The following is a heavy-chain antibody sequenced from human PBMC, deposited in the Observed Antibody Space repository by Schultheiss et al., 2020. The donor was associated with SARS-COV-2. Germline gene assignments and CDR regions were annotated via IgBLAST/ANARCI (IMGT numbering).Heavy chain of an antibody. Sequence: ASVKVSCKASGYTFTSYDINWVRQATGQGLEWMGWMNPNSGNTGYAQKFQGRVTMTTDTSTSTAYMELRSLRSDDTAVYYCARGRGYCSSTSCYYPVAGDYWGQGTLVTVSS. J-gene: IGHJ4*02. CDR3: ARGRGYCSSTSCYYPVAGDY. V-gene: IGHV1-8*01. D-gene: IGHD2-2*01. CDR1: GYTFTSYD. CDR2: MNPNSGNT.